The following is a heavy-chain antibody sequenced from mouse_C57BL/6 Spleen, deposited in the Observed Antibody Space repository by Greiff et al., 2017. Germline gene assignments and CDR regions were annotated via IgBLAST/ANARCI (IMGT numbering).Heavy chain of an antibody. CDR2: IDPSDSYT. CDR1: GYTFTSYW. Sequence: VQLQQPGAELVKPGASVKLSCKASGYTFTSYWMQWVKQRPGQGLEWIGEIDPSDSYTNYNQKFKGKATLTVDTSSSTAYMQLSSLTSEDSAVYYCAIYGYENYAMDYWGQGTSVTVSS. J-gene: IGHJ4*01. D-gene: IGHD2-2*01. CDR3: AIYGYENYAMDY. V-gene: IGHV1-50*01.